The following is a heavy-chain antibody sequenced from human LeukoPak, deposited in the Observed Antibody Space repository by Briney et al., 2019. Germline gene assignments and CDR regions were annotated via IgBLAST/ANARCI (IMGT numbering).Heavy chain of an antibody. J-gene: IGHJ3*02. V-gene: IGHV5-51*01. CDR3: ARPDDYGGKPAAFDI. D-gene: IGHD4-23*01. Sequence: GESLKISCKASGYTFITYWIGWVRQMPGKGLEWMGIIYPGDSDTRYSPSFQGQVTISADKSISTAYLHWSSLKAPDTAIYYCARPDDYGGKPAAFDIWGQGTLVTVSS. CDR2: IYPGDSDT. CDR1: GYTFITYW.